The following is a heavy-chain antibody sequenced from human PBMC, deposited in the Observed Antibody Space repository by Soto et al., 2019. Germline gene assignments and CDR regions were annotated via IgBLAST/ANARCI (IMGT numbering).Heavy chain of an antibody. CDR1: GYTFTGYY. Sequence: ASVKVSCKASGYTFTGYYMHWVRQAPGQGLEWMGWINPNSGGTNYAQKFRGWVTMTRDTSISTAYMELSRLRSDDTAVYYCARGRNYGDAEYYYGMDVWGQGTTVTVSS. CDR3: ARGRNYGDAEYYYGMDV. CDR2: INPNSGGT. D-gene: IGHD4-17*01. V-gene: IGHV1-2*04. J-gene: IGHJ6*02.